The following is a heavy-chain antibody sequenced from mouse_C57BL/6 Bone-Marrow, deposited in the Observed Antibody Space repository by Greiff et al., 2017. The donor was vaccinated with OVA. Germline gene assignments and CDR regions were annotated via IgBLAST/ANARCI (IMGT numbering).Heavy chain of an antibody. D-gene: IGHD2-1*01. CDR3: ARSIYYGNYVPLFDY. CDR1: GFNIKNTY. CDR2: IDPANGNT. Sequence: EVQLQQSVAELVRPGASVKLSCTASGFNIKNTYMHWVKQRPEQGLEWIGRIDPANGNTKYAPKFQGKATITADTSSNTAYLQLSSLTSEDTAIYYCARSIYYGNYVPLFDYWGQGTTLTVSS. V-gene: IGHV14-3*01. J-gene: IGHJ2*01.